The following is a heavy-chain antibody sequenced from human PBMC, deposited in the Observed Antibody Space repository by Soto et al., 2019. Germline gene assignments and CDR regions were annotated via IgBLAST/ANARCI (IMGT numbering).Heavy chain of an antibody. CDR3: ARGPLYYFDY. Sequence: EVQLVESGGGLVKPGGSLRLSCAASGFIFTSYTMNWVRRAPGKGLEWVSSISSSSTNIHYADSVKGRFTISRDNAKNSLYLQMNSLRAEDTAVYYCARGPLYYFDYWGQGTLVTVSS. J-gene: IGHJ4*02. CDR1: GFIFTSYT. V-gene: IGHV3-21*02. CDR2: ISSSSTNI.